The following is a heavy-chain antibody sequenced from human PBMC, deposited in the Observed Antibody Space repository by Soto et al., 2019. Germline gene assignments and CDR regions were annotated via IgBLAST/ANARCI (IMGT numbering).Heavy chain of an antibody. V-gene: IGHV3-30*18. CDR1: GFTFSSYG. D-gene: IGHD6-13*01. CDR3: AKVAAAGTLGTYGMDV. CDR2: ISYDGSNK. Sequence: GGSLRLSCAASGFTFSSYGMHWVRQAPGKGLEWVAVISYDGSNKYYADSVKGRFTISRDNSKNTLYLQMNSLRAEDTAVYYCAKVAAAGTLGTYGMDVWGQGTRVTVSS. J-gene: IGHJ6*02.